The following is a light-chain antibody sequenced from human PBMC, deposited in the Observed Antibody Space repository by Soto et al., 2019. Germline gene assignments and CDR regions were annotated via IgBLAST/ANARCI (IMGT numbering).Light chain of an antibody. V-gene: IGLV1-44*01. CDR3: PPWDYTLNARGV. Sequence: QSVLTQPPSASGTPGQRVTISCSGSRSNIGNNAVTWYQQFPGTAPKLLIYNNNQRPSGVPDRFSGSKSGTSASLAISGLHSEDEPDYYCPPWDYTLNARGVFGGGTQLTVL. CDR1: RSNIGNNA. J-gene: IGLJ7*01. CDR2: NNN.